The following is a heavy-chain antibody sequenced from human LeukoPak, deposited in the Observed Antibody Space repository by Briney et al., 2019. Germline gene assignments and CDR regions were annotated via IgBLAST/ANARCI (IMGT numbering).Heavy chain of an antibody. CDR3: ARRGEYQLLYRYYYYMDV. V-gene: IGHV4-59*11. CDR1: GGSISSHY. J-gene: IGHJ6*03. Sequence: SETLSLTCTVSGGSISSHYWSWIRQPPGKGLEWIGYIYYSGSTNYNPSLKSRVTISVDTSKNQFSLKLSSVTAADTAVYYCARRGEYQLLYRYYYYMDVWGKGTTVTVSS. D-gene: IGHD2-2*02. CDR2: IYYSGST.